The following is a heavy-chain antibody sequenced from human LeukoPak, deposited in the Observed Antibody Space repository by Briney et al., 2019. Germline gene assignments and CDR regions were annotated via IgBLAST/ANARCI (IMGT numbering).Heavy chain of an antibody. CDR1: GFTFSNYW. Sequence: PGGSLRLSCAASGFTFSNYWKSWVRQAPGKGLEWVANIKQDGSEKYYVDSVKGRFTISRDNAKNSLYLQMNSLRAEDTAVYYCARRYFEYWGQGTLVTVSS. J-gene: IGHJ4*02. V-gene: IGHV3-7*03. CDR2: IKQDGSEK. CDR3: ARRYFEY.